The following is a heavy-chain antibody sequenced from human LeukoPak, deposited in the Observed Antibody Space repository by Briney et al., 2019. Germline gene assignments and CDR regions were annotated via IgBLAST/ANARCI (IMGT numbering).Heavy chain of an antibody. J-gene: IGHJ4*02. CDR1: GFTFSSYG. CDR2: ISYDGGNK. V-gene: IGHV3-30*18. Sequence: GGSLRLSCAASGFTFSSYGMHWVRQAPGKGLEWVAIISYDGGNKYYTDSVRGRFTISRDNSKNTLHLQMNSLRAEDTAVYYCAKRGSGYYIDYWGQGTLVTISS. CDR3: AKRGSGYYIDY. D-gene: IGHD3-22*01.